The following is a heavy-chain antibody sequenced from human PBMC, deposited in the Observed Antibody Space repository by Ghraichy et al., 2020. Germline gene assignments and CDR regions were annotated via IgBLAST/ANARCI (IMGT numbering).Heavy chain of an antibody. CDR2: IHHSGNT. D-gene: IGHD1-26*01. CDR1: DDSITTYY. Sequence: SETLSLTCTVSDDSITTYYWNWIRRPPGKGLEWIGYIHHSGNTLSNPSLNSRVTMSVDTSRSHFSLKVNSVSAADTAVYYCARWEESLRAFDIWGRGTMVTVSS. J-gene: IGHJ3*02. V-gene: IGHV4-59*01. CDR3: ARWEESLRAFDI.